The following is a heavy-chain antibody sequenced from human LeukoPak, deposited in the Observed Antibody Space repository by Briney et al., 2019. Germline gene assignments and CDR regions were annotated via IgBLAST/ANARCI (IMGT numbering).Heavy chain of an antibody. J-gene: IGHJ4*02. D-gene: IGHD5-24*01. CDR3: ARGDGYNWGNFDY. CDR2: IYSSGNT. CDR1: GGSISGHY. V-gene: IGHV4-4*07. Sequence: PSETLSLTCTVSGGSISGHYWNWIRQPAGRGLEWIGRIYSSGNTNYNPSFESRVIMSMDASKSQFSLKVTSVTAADTAVYYCARGDGYNWGNFDYWGLGTLVTVSS.